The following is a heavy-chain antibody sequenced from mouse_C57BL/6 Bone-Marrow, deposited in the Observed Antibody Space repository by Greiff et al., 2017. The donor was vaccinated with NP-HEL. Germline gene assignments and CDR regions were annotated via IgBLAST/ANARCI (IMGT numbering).Heavy chain of an antibody. CDR1: GYTFTDYY. J-gene: IGHJ1*03. Sequence: VQLQQSGPVLVKPGASVKMSCKASGYTFTDYYMNWVKQSHGKSLEWIGVINPYNGGTSYNQKFKGKATLTVDKSSSTAYMELNSLTSEYSAVYYCARRDYYGSSYCWYFDVWGTGTTVTVSS. V-gene: IGHV1-19*01. CDR2: INPYNGGT. D-gene: IGHD1-1*01. CDR3: ARRDYYGSSYCWYFDV.